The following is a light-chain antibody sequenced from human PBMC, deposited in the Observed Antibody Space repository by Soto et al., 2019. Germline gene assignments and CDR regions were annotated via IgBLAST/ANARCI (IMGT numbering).Light chain of an antibody. CDR1: QSISTE. Sequence: ELVMTQSPATLSVSPGERATLSCRASQSISTELAWYQQKPGQPPRLLIYSASTSANGVTAIFTGRGSGSEFTLTIIGLQSEDFAVYYCQQGHNWPLTFGQGTRLAI. CDR3: QQGHNWPLT. CDR2: SAS. J-gene: IGKJ2*01. V-gene: IGKV3-15*01.